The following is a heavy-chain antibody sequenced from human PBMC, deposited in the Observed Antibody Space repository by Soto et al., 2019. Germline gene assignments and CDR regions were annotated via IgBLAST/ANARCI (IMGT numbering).Heavy chain of an antibody. D-gene: IGHD3-10*01. V-gene: IGHV4-34*01. Sequence: PSETLSLTCAVYGGSFSGYYWSWIRQPPGKGLEWIGEINHSGSTNYNPSLKSRVTISVDTSKNQFSLKLSSVTAADTAVYYCASETYYYGSGSPNWFDPWGQGTLVTVSS. CDR2: INHSGST. J-gene: IGHJ5*02. CDR3: ASETYYYGSGSPNWFDP. CDR1: GGSFSGYY.